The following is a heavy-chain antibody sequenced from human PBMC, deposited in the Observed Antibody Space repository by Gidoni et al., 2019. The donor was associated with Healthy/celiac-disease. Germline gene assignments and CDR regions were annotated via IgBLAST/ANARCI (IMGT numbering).Heavy chain of an antibody. CDR3: AHGRITMVRGGPPYAFDI. J-gene: IGHJ3*02. CDR2: IYWDDDK. D-gene: IGHD3-10*01. Sequence: QTPLKQSGPTLLKPTQTLTLTCTFSGFSLSTSGVGVGWIRQPPGKALEWLAPIYWDDDKRYCPSLKSRLTITKDTSKNQVVLTMTNMDPVDTATYYCAHGRITMVRGGPPYAFDIWGQGTMVTVSS. V-gene: IGHV2-5*02. CDR1: GFSLSTSGVG.